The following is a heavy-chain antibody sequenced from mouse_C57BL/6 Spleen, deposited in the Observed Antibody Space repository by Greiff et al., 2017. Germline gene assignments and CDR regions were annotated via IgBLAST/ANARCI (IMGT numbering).Heavy chain of an antibody. V-gene: IGHV14-1*01. J-gene: IGHJ2*01. Sequence: VQLQQSGAELVRPGASVKLSCTASGFNIKDYYMHWVRQRPEQGLEWIGRIDPEDGDTEYAPKFQGKATMTADTSSNTAYLQLSSLTSEDTAVYYCTTWPEGNPFDYWGQGTTLTVSS. CDR2: IDPEDGDT. CDR3: TTWPEGNPFDY. CDR1: GFNIKDYY.